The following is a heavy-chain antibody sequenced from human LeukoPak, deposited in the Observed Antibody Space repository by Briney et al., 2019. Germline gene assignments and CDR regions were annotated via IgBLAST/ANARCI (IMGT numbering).Heavy chain of an antibody. D-gene: IGHD6-19*01. CDR3: AKFSFWSAVADSLL. CDR1: GFTFSSYA. Sequence: PGGSLRLSCAASGFTFSSYAMSWVRQAPGKGLEWVSAISGSGGSTYYADSVKGRFTISRDNSKNTLYVQMNSLRAEDTAVYYCAKFSFWSAVADSLLWGQGTLVTVSS. V-gene: IGHV3-23*01. J-gene: IGHJ4*02. CDR2: ISGSGGST.